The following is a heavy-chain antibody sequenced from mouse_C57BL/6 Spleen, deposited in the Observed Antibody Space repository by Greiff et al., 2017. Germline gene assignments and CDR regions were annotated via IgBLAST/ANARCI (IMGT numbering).Heavy chain of an antibody. D-gene: IGHD1-1*01. CDR2: IYPGDGDT. Sequence: SGPELVKPGASVKISCKASGYAFSSSWMNWVKLRPGKGLAWTGRIYPGDGDTNYNGKFKGKATLTADKSSSTAYMQLSSLTSEDSAVYFCARHYGSSYWYFDVWGTGTTVTVSS. CDR3: ARHYGSSYWYFDV. CDR1: GYAFSSSW. V-gene: IGHV1-82*01. J-gene: IGHJ1*03.